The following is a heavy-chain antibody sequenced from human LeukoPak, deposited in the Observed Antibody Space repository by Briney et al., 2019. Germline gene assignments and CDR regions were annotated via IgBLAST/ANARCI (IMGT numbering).Heavy chain of an antibody. CDR2: ITRDGSST. Sequence: GGSLRLSCAASGFTFSHHWMHWVRQAPGKGLEWVSRITRDGSSTAYADSVKGRFTVSRDNARTTLYLQMNSLRVEDTAVYFCAKSRRDFWGQGTLVTVSS. J-gene: IGHJ4*02. V-gene: IGHV3-74*01. CDR1: GFTFSHHW. CDR3: AKSRRDF.